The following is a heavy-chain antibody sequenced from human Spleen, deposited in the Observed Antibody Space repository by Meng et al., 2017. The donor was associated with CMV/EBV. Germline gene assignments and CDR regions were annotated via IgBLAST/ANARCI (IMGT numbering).Heavy chain of an antibody. CDR3: ARDLYYDFWSGYYYYYYGMDV. D-gene: IGHD3-3*01. J-gene: IGHJ6*02. V-gene: IGHV3-48*04. CDR1: GFTFSSYS. Sequence: GGSLRLSCAASGFTFSSYSMNWVRQAPGKGLEWVSYISSSSSTIYYADSVKGRFTISRDNAKNSLYLQMNSLRAEDTAVYYCARDLYYDFWSGYYYYYYGMDVWGQGTTVTVSS. CDR2: ISSSSSTI.